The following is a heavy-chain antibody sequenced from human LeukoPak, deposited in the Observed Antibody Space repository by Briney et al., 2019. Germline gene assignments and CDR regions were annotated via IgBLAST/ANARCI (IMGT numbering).Heavy chain of an antibody. CDR3: TRGGVVVPTGWFDP. D-gene: IGHD2-2*01. Sequence: PGGSLRLSCAASGFTFGDYAMSWVRQAPGKGLEWVGFIRSKAYGGTTEYAASVKGRFTISRDDSKSIAYLQMNSLKTEDTAVYYCTRGGVVVPTGWFDPWGQGTLVTVSS. J-gene: IGHJ5*02. V-gene: IGHV3-49*04. CDR1: GFTFGDYA. CDR2: IRSKAYGGTT.